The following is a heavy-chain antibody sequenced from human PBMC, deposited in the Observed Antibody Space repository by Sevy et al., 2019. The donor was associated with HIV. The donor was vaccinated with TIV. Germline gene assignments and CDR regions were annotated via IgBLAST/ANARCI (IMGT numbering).Heavy chain of an antibody. J-gene: IGHJ6*02. Sequence: SETLSLTCSVSGASVSAANDYWTWIRQPPGKGLEWIGYVYYFGNTNYNPSLKSRVTILLDTSKKQFSLKLTSVTAADTAVYYCARDQYYDILTGLYAMDVWGQGTTVTVSS. V-gene: IGHV4-61*01. CDR1: GASVSAANDY. CDR3: ARDQYYDILTGLYAMDV. D-gene: IGHD3-9*01. CDR2: VYYFGNT.